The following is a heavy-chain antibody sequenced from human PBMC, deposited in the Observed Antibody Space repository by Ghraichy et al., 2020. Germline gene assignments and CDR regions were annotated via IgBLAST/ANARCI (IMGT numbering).Heavy chain of an antibody. Sequence: LSLTCAASGFTFSSYAMSWVRQAPGKGLEWVSAISGSGGSTYYADSVKGRFTISRDNSKNTLYLQMNSLRAEDTAVYYCAKDLRTPNWFDPWGQGTLVTVSS. CDR2: ISGSGGST. CDR1: GFTFSSYA. CDR3: AKDLRTPNWFDP. V-gene: IGHV3-23*01. J-gene: IGHJ5*02. D-gene: IGHD4-17*01.